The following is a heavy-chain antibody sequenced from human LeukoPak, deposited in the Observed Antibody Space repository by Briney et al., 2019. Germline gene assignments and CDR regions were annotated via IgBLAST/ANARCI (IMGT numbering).Heavy chain of an antibody. CDR3: ARDLPYSSSWESIDY. CDR1: GGTFSSYA. Sequence: SVKVSCKASGGTFSSYAISWVRQAPGQGLEWMGGIIPIFGTANYAQKFQGRVTITADESTSTAYMELSSLRSEDTAVYYCARDLPYSSSWESIDYWGQGTLVTVSS. J-gene: IGHJ4*02. D-gene: IGHD6-13*01. V-gene: IGHV1-69*01. CDR2: IIPIFGTA.